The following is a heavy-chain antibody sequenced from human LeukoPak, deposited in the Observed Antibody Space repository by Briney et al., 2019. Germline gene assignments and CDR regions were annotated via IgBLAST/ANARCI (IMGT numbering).Heavy chain of an antibody. D-gene: IGHD6-13*01. CDR3: AKEYSSSWYPLDY. J-gene: IGHJ4*02. Sequence: GGSLRLSCAASGFTFSNYDMHWVRQAPGKGLEWVTFIQFDGSDKYYADSVKGRFTISRDNSKNTLYLQMNSLRAEDTAVYYCAKEYSSSWYPLDYWGQGTLVTVSS. CDR2: IQFDGSDK. CDR1: GFTFSNYD. V-gene: IGHV3-30*02.